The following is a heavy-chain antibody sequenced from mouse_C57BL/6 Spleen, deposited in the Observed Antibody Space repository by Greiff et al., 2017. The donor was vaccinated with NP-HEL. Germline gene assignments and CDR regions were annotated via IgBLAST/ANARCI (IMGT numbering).Heavy chain of an antibody. D-gene: IGHD2-1*01. CDR2: INPSSGYT. CDR3: AREDYGNYDYFDY. Sequence: VHLVESGAELARPGASVKMSCKASGYTFTSYTMHWVKQRPGQGLEWIGYINPSSGYTKYNQKFKDKATLTADKSSSTAYMQLSSLTSEDSAVYYCAREDYGNYDYFDYWGQGTTLTVSS. CDR1: GYTFTSYT. J-gene: IGHJ2*01. V-gene: IGHV1-4*01.